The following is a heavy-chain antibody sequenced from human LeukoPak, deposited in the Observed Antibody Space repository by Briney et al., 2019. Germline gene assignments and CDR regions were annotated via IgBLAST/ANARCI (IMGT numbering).Heavy chain of an antibody. CDR1: GYSISSGKY. Sequence: SETLSLTCSVSGYSISSGKYWAWIRQTPGKGLEWIGSIYESGSTYHTPSLKSRVTMSVDTSKNQFSLSLTSVTAADTAVYFCARGPGISGDHIYPDYWGQGIQVTVSS. D-gene: IGHD2-21*01. CDR3: ARGPGISGDHIYPDY. J-gene: IGHJ4*02. V-gene: IGHV4-38-2*02. CDR2: IYESGST.